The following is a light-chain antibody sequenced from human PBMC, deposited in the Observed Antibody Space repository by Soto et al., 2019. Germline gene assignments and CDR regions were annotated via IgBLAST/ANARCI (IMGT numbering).Light chain of an antibody. CDR2: GNE. V-gene: IGLV1-40*01. CDR3: QSYDNSLRGVI. Sequence: QPVLTQPPSVSGAPGQRVTISCTGSSSNIGAGYGVHWYQQFPGTAPKLLISGNENRPSGVPDRFSGSKSGTSASLAITGLQAEDEADYYCQSYDNSLRGVIFGGGTKLTVL. CDR1: SSNIGAGYG. J-gene: IGLJ2*01.